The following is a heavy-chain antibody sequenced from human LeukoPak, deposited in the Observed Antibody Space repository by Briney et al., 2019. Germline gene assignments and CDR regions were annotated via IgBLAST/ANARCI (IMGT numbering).Heavy chain of an antibody. D-gene: IGHD3-22*01. V-gene: IGHV1-2*02. Sequence: ASVKVSCKASGYTFTGYYMHWVRQAPGQGLEWMGWINPNSGGTNYAQKFQGRVTMTRDTSISTAYMELSRLRSDDTAVCYCARTYYYDSSGYYWGFDYWGQGTLVTVSS. J-gene: IGHJ4*02. CDR3: ARTYYYDSSGYYWGFDY. CDR1: GYTFTGYY. CDR2: INPNSGGT.